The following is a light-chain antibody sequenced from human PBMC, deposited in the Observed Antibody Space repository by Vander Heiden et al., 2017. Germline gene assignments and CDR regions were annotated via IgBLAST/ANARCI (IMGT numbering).Light chain of an antibody. V-gene: IGKV1-6*01. Sequence: AIQMTQSPSSLSASVGDSVTITCRASQAIGSELGWYQQKPGKAPQLLIYVASILQSGVPSRFSGSGSGTDFTLTITSLQPEDFATYYCLQDYDMPWSFGQGTKVEIK. CDR3: LQDYDMPWS. CDR2: VAS. J-gene: IGKJ1*01. CDR1: QAIGSE.